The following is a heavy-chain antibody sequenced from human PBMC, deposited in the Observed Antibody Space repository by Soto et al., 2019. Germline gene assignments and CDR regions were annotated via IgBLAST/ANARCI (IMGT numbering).Heavy chain of an antibody. V-gene: IGHV3-23*01. Sequence: GGSLRLSCAASEFTFSSYAMSWVRQAPGKGLEWVSAISGSGGSTYYADSVKGRFTISRDNSKNTLYLQMNSLRAEDTAVYYCATRLDSSSSGYYFDYWGQGTLVTVSS. J-gene: IGHJ4*02. CDR3: ATRLDSSSSGYYFDY. CDR1: EFTFSSYA. CDR2: ISGSGGST. D-gene: IGHD6-6*01.